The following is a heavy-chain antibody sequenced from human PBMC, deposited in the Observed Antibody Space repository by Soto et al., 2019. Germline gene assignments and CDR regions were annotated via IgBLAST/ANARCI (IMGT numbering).Heavy chain of an antibody. V-gene: IGHV3-23*01. D-gene: IGHD5-18*01. J-gene: IGHJ6*02. Sequence: GGSLRLSCAASGFTFSNYAMNWVRQVPGKGLEWVSGISGSGDNTYYADSVKGRFTISRDDPKNTLYLQMNSLRAEDTAAYYCATQDTTTGNHYYYGMDVWGQGTTVTVSS. CDR1: GFTFSNYA. CDR3: ATQDTTTGNHYYYGMDV. CDR2: ISGSGDNT.